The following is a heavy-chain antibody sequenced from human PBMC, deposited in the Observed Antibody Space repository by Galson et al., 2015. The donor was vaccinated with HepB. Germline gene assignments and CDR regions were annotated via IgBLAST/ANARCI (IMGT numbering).Heavy chain of an antibody. D-gene: IGHD2-2*01. Sequence: ETLSLTCAVYGGSLRGNYWTWIRQSPGKGLEWIGEIYQSGTAKYSPSLTSRATIAVDTAKNPFSLKVTSVTATDTAVYYCARGTCPVIPAAMFWRMGECYFDYWGQGTPVTVSS. CDR1: GGSLRGNY. J-gene: IGHJ4*02. V-gene: IGHV4-34*01. CDR2: IYQSGTA. CDR3: ARGTCPVIPAAMFWRMGECYFDY.